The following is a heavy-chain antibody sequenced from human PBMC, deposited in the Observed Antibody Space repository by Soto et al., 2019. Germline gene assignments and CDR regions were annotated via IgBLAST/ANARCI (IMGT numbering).Heavy chain of an antibody. Sequence: QVQLQESGPGLVKPSQTLSLTCTVSGGSISSGDYYWSWIRQPPGKGLEWIGYIYYSGSTYYNPSLMSRVTISVDTSKNQFSLKLSSVTAADTAVYYCARYCSGGSCYEGRSSLFDYWGQGTLVTVSS. D-gene: IGHD2-15*01. CDR2: IYYSGST. CDR1: GGSISSGDYY. CDR3: ARYCSGGSCYEGRSSLFDY. J-gene: IGHJ4*02. V-gene: IGHV4-30-4*01.